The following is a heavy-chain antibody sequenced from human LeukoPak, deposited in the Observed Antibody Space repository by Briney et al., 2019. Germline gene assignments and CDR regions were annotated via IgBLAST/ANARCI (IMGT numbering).Heavy chain of an antibody. J-gene: IGHJ4*02. CDR2: INPSGGST. D-gene: IGHD6-19*01. V-gene: IGHV1-46*01. CDR1: GYTFTSYY. Sequence: ASVKVSCKASGYTFTSYYMHWVRQAPGQGLEWRGIINPSGGSTSYAQKFQGRVTMTRDMSTSTVYMELSSLRSEDTAVYYCAREVYSSGIISWGQGTLVTVSS. CDR3: AREVYSSGIIS.